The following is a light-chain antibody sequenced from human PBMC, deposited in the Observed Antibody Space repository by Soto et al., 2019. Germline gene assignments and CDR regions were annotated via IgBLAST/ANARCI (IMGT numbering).Light chain of an antibody. CDR2: WAS. J-gene: IGKJ4*01. CDR1: QSVLYSSNNKNH. V-gene: IGKV4-1*01. Sequence: DIVMTQSPDSLAVSLGERATINCKSSQSVLYSSNNKNHLAWYQQKPGQPPKLLIYWASTRDSGVPDRFNASGSRTDFTLTISSLQAEDVAVYHCQQYFSIPLTFGGGTKVEIK. CDR3: QQYFSIPLT.